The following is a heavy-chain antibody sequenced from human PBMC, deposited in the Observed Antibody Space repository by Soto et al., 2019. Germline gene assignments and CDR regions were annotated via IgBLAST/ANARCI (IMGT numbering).Heavy chain of an antibody. CDR3: EHRRRYYYGMDV. CDR2: IYWDDDK. Sequence: QITLKESGPTLVKPTQPLTLTCTFSGFSLSTSGVGVGWIRQPPGKALEWLALIYWDDDKRYSPSLKSRLTITKDTSKNQVVLTMTNMDPVDTATYYCEHRRRYYYGMDVWGQGTTVTVSS. J-gene: IGHJ6*02. V-gene: IGHV2-5*02. CDR1: GFSLSTSGVG.